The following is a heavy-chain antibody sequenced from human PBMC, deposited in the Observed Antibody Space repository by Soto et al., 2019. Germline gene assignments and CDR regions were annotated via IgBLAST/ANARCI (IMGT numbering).Heavy chain of an antibody. D-gene: IGHD3-22*01. CDR1: GYTFTSYG. CDR2: ISAYNGNT. J-gene: IGHJ4*02. V-gene: IGHV1-18*04. CDR3: AREVDYYDSSGYLH. Sequence: ASVKVSCKASGYTFTSYGISWVRQAPGQGLEWMGWISAYNGNTNYAQKLQGRVTMTTDTSTSTAYMGLRSLRSDDTAVYYCAREVDYYDSSGYLHWGQGTLVTVSS.